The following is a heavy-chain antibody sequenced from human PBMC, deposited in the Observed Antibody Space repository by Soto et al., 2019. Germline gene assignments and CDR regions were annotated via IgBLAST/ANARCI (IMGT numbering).Heavy chain of an antibody. CDR2: ISAHNGNK. Sequence: QLVQSGAEVKKPGASVKVSCTASGYSFTNYDISWVRQAPGQGLEWMAWISAHNGNKHYAEKFQGRVSTTTDTSTSTAYMEVRTLKTDDTAVYYCARGLLAYFGMDVWGQGTTVTVS. D-gene: IGHD1-26*01. CDR1: GYSFTNYD. J-gene: IGHJ6*02. CDR3: ARGLLAYFGMDV. V-gene: IGHV1-18*01.